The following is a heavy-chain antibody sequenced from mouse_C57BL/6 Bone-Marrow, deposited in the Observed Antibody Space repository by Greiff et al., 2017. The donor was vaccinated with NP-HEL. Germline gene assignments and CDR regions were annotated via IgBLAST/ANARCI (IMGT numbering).Heavy chain of an antibody. J-gene: IGHJ3*01. Sequence: VQLQESGAELVKPGASVKLSCKASGYTFTGYWMHWVKQRPEHGLEWIGGIFPGSGGTNYNEKFKGKATLTAETSSNTAYMQLSSLTTEDSAIYYVAKYLRQRTFADWGQGTMVTVSA. D-gene: IGHD3-2*02. CDR2: IFPGSGGT. V-gene: IGHV1-9*01. CDR3: AKYLRQRTFAD. CDR1: GYTFTGYW.